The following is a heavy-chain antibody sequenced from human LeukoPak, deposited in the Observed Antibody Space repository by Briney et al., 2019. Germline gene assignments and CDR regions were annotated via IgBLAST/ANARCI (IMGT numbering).Heavy chain of an antibody. CDR3: SRGPTMKMDV. V-gene: IGHV3-21*01. D-gene: IGHD3-22*01. J-gene: IGHJ6*04. CDR1: GFIFSSHG. CDR2: INSISSNI. Sequence: GGTLRLSCAASGFIFSSHGMNWVRQAPGKGLEWVSSINSISSNIYYADSVKGRFTISRDNAKNSLYLQMNSLRAEDTAVYYCSRGPTMKMDVWGKGTTVTVSS.